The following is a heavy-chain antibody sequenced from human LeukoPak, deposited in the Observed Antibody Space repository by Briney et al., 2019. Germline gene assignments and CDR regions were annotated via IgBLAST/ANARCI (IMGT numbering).Heavy chain of an antibody. D-gene: IGHD1-7*01. CDR2: INDSGRT. CDR1: GGSFSNYY. V-gene: IGHV4-34*01. CDR3: ARRWNYGRNYYIDV. J-gene: IGHJ6*03. Sequence: SETLSLTCAAYGGSFSNYYWSWIRQTPGKGMEWIGEINDSGRTNYNPSLMSRVTVSVDTSKNQFSLRLTSVTATDTAVYYCARRWNYGRNYYIDVWGKGAAVSDSS.